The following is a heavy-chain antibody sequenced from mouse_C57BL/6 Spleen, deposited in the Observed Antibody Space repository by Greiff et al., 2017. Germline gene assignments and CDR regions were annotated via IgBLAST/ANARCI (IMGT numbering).Heavy chain of an antibody. CDR3: TTPEGDY. Sequence: VQLQQPGAELVRPGASVKLSCTASGFNITDDYMHWVKQRPEQGLEWIGWIDPENGDTEYASKFQGKATLTADPASNPAYLQLSSLTSEDSAVYYCTTPEGDYWGQGTTLTVSS. CDR1: GFNITDDY. J-gene: IGHJ2*01. CDR2: IDPENGDT. V-gene: IGHV14-4*01.